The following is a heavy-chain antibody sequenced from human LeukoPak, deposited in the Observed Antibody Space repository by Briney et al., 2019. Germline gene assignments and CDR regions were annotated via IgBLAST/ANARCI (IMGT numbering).Heavy chain of an antibody. V-gene: IGHV3-11*01. CDR3: AQTGRNNYFDS. CDR2: ISSSGHTI. CDR1: GFTFSDSY. J-gene: IGHJ5*01. Sequence: GGSLRLSCAASGFTFSDSYMSWIRQAPGEGLDWLACISSSGHTIYYADSVRGRFTISRDNAKNSLYLQLNSLRPEDTAVYYCAQTGRNNYFDSWGQGTLVTVSS.